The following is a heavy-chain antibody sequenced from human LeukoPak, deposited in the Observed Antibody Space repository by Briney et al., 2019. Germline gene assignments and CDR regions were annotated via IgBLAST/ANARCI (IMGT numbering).Heavy chain of an antibody. Sequence: GGSLRLSCAASGFTFSDYYMSWIRQAPGKGLEWVSYISGSGSTIYYADSVKGRFTTSRDNAKNSLYLQMNSLRAEDTAMYYCAREMATISDHWGQGTLVTVSS. J-gene: IGHJ4*02. CDR1: GFTFSDYY. V-gene: IGHV3-11*01. CDR2: ISGSGSTI. D-gene: IGHD5-12*01. CDR3: AREMATISDH.